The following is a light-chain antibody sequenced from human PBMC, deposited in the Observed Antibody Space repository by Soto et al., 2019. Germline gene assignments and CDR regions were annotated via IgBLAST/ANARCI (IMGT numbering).Light chain of an antibody. CDR3: SSYTSSSTLLYV. CDR1: SSDVGGYIY. Sequence: QLVLTQPASVSGSPGQSITISCTGTSSDVGGYIYVSWYQQHPGKAPKLMIYEVSNRPSGVSNRFSGSKSGNTASLTISGLQAEDEADYYCSSYTSSSTLLYVFGTGTKLTVL. V-gene: IGLV2-14*01. CDR2: EVS. J-gene: IGLJ1*01.